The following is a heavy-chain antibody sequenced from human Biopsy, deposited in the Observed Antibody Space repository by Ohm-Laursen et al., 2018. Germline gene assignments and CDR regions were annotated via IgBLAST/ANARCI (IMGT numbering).Heavy chain of an antibody. CDR1: GFTFSDYW. CDR3: ATELLPPGVGGPWLDS. CDR2: IKQDGSEK. D-gene: IGHD3-16*01. Sequence: GSLRLSCTASGFTFSDYWMSWVRQSPEKGLEWAANIKQDGSEKNYVDSVEGRFTISRDNTKNTLYLQMNSLRAADTAIYFCATELLPPGVGGPWLDSWGQGTPVTVSS. J-gene: IGHJ5*01. V-gene: IGHV3-7*04.